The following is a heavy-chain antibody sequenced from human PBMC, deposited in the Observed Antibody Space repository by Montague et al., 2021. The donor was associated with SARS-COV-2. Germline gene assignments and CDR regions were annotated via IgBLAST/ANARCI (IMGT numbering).Heavy chain of an antibody. CDR2: IYYSGTT. Sequence: SETLSLTCAVSGGPISSSDFYWGWIRQPPGKGLEWIGTIYYSGTTYYXXXLESRVTISVDTSKNQFSLKLNSVTAADTSVYFCARHDARGDCPYTTCLGALDIWGQGTMVTVSS. CDR3: ARHDARGDCPYTTCLGALDI. D-gene: IGHD3-16*01. J-gene: IGHJ3*02. V-gene: IGHV4-39*01. CDR1: GGPISSSDFY.